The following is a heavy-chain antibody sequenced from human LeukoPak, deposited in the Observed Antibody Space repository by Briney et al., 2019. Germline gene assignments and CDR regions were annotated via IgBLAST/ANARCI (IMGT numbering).Heavy chain of an antibody. CDR1: GYTLTELS. D-gene: IGHD6-19*01. J-gene: IGHJ4*02. CDR2: FDPEDGET. CDR3: ATGAGGWRDFDY. V-gene: IGHV1-24*01. Sequence: ASVKASCKVSGYTLTELSMHWVRQAPGKGLEWMGGFDPEDGETIYAQKFQGRVTMTEDTSTDTAYMELSSLRSEDTAVYYCATGAGGWRDFDYWGQGTLVTVSS.